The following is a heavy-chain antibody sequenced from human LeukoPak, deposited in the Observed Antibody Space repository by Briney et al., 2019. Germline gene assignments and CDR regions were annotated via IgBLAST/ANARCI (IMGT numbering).Heavy chain of an antibody. J-gene: IGHJ3*01. CDR3: ARGRSITLLRGVALSDGFDF. CDR2: IDTSASYV. Sequence: GGSLRLSCAASGSTFSSYSMNWVRQAPGKGLEWVSFIDTSASYVYYGDSVKGRFAISRDNAKNSLYLQMNGLRAEDTAVYYCARGRSITLLRGVALSDGFDFWGQGAMVTVSS. CDR1: GSTFSSYS. D-gene: IGHD3-10*01. V-gene: IGHV3-21*06.